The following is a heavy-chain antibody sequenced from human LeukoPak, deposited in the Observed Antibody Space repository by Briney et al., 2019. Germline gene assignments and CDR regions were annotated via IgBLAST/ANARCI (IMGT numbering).Heavy chain of an antibody. J-gene: IGHJ6*02. CDR1: GDSIGDYF. Sequence: ASETLSLTCTVSGDSIGDYFWNWIRQSPGKGLEWIAYIRSGSTYYNPSLKSRVTISVDTSKNQFSLKLNSVTAADTAVYYCVSQTAGYYYGMDVWGQGTTVSVSS. CDR2: IRSGST. CDR3: VSQTAGYYYGMDV. V-gene: IGHV4-4*08.